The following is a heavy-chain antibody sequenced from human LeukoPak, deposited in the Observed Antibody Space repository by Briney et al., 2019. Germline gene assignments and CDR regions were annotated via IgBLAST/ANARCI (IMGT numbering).Heavy chain of an antibody. J-gene: IGHJ4*02. V-gene: IGHV3-15*01. CDR2: IKSKADGETT. Sequence: PGGSLRLSCAASGFTFINAWMSWVRQAPGKGLERVGRIKSKADGETTDYAAPVKGRFTISRDDSENTLYLQINSLKTEDTAVYYCTTDRGPAFDYWGQGTLVTVSS. D-gene: IGHD1-26*01. CDR1: GFTFINAW. CDR3: TTDRGPAFDY.